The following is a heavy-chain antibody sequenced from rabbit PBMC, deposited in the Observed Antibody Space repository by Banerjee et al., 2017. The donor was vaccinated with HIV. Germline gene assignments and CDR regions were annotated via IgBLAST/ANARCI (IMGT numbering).Heavy chain of an antibody. D-gene: IGHD7-1*01. CDR1: GFSFSRSYW. J-gene: IGHJ4*01. CDR3: ARDSGAGYAGYGDGFNL. CDR2: IYGGSSGTT. Sequence: QQQLVESGGGLVKPGASLTLTCTASGFSFSRSYWICWVRQAPGKGLEWIACIYGGSSGTTYFANWAKGRFTISKTSSTAVTLQMTSLTAADTATYFCARDSGAGYAGYGDGFNLWGPGTLVTVS. V-gene: IGHV1S45*01.